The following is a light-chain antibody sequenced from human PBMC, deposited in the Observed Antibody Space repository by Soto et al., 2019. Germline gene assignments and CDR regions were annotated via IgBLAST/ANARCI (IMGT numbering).Light chain of an antibody. CDR1: SSNIGAGYD. J-gene: IGLJ2*01. Sequence: QSVLTQPPSVSGAPGQRVTISCTGSSSNIGAGYDVHWYLQLPGTAPKLLIYGDTNRPSGVPDRFSGSKSGTSASLAITGRQAEDEADYYCDAYDTSLSGVIFGGGTQLTVL. CDR3: DAYDTSLSGVI. V-gene: IGLV1-40*01. CDR2: GDT.